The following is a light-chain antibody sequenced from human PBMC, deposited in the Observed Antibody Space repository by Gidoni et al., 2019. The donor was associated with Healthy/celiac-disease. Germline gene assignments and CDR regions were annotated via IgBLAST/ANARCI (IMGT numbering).Light chain of an antibody. CDR1: SSNIGSNT. CDR3: AAWDDSLNGWV. V-gene: IGLV1-44*01. CDR2: SNN. J-gene: IGLJ3*02. Sequence: QSVLTQPPSASGTPGQGVTISCSGSSSNIGSNTVNWYQQLPGTAPELLIYSNNQRPSGVPDRFSGSKSGTSASLAISGLQSEDEADYYCAAWDDSLNGWVFGGGTKLTVL.